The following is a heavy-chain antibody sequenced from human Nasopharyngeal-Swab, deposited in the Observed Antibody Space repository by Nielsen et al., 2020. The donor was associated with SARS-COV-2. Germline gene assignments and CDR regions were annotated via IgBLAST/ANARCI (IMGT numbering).Heavy chain of an antibody. Sequence: SETLSLTCAVSGGSISSGGYSWSWIRQPPGKGLEWIGYIYHSGSTYYNPSPKSRVTISVDRSKNQFSLKLSSVTAADTAVYYCARGTAMGMYNWFDPWGQGTLVTVSS. CDR2: IYHSGST. V-gene: IGHV4-30-2*01. CDR3: ARGTAMGMYNWFDP. J-gene: IGHJ5*02. CDR1: GGSISSGGYS. D-gene: IGHD5-18*01.